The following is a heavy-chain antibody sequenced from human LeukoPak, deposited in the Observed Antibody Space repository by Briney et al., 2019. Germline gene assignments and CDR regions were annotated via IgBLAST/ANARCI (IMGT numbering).Heavy chain of an antibody. V-gene: IGHV3-30*04. D-gene: IGHD5-18*01. Sequence: GGSLRLSCAASGFTFSSYAMHWVRQAPGKGLEWVAVISYDGSNKYYADSVKGRFTISRDNSKNTLYLQMNSLRAEDTAVYYCARDLSRGYSYGLSYYVDVWGKGTTVTVSS. CDR3: ARDLSRGYSYGLSYYVDV. CDR2: ISYDGSNK. J-gene: IGHJ6*03. CDR1: GFTFSSYA.